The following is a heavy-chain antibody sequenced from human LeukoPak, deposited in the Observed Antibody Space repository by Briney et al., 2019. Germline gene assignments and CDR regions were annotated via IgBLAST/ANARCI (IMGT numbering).Heavy chain of an antibody. CDR2: ISAYNGNT. J-gene: IGHJ4*02. Sequence: GASVKVSFKSSGYTFTSYGISWVRQAPGQGLEWMGWISAYNGNTNYAQKVQGRVTLTTDTSTSTAYMELRSLRADDTAVYYCARGHSSGWYYFDYWGQGTLVTVSS. D-gene: IGHD6-19*01. CDR3: ARGHSSGWYYFDY. V-gene: IGHV1-18*01. CDR1: GYTFTSYG.